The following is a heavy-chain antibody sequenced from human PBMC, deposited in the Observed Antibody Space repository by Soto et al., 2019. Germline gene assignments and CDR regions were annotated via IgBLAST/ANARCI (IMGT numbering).Heavy chain of an antibody. CDR3: AKEGHRITRVRGAPADYYYMDF. D-gene: IGHD3-10*01. Sequence: GGSLRLSCAASGFTFSSYAMSWVRQAPGKGLEWVSAISGSGGSTYYADSVEGRFTISRDNSKNTLYLQMNSLRAEDTAVYYCAKEGHRITRVRGAPADYYYMDFWGQGTMVTVSS. J-gene: IGHJ6*03. CDR2: ISGSGGST. V-gene: IGHV3-23*01. CDR1: GFTFSSYA.